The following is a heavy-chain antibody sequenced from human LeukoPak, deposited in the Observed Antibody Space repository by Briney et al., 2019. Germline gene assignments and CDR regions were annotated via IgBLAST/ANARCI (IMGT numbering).Heavy chain of an antibody. D-gene: IGHD3-9*01. J-gene: IGHJ5*02. CDR2: VSSYNGDT. Sequence: GASVKVSCKASGYTFNNYGISWVRQAPGQGLEWMGWVSSYNGDTNYAQKVQGRVTMSTDTSTSTAYMELRSLRFDDTAIYYCVKDWHILTGRNCFDPWGQGTLVTVSS. CDR1: GYTFNNYG. V-gene: IGHV1-18*01. CDR3: VKDWHILTGRNCFDP.